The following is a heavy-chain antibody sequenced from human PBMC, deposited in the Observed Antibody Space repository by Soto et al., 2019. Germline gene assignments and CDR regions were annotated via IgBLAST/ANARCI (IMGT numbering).Heavy chain of an antibody. CDR3: ARDIFDN. V-gene: IGHV3-48*03. J-gene: IGHJ4*02. CDR2: ITSSGDRA. CDR1: GFTFSYYE. Sequence: EVQLVESGGGLAQPGGSLRLSCVASGFTFSYYEMNWVRQAPGKGLEWISYITSSGDRAQYADSVKGRFTISRDNTKNLLSLQMTSLSAEDTGLYYCARDIFDNWGQGTLVTVSS.